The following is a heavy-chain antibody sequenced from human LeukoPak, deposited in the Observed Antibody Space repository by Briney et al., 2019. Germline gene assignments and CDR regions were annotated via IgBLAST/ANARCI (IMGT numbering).Heavy chain of an antibody. J-gene: IGHJ4*02. CDR1: GFTFSSYS. V-gene: IGHV3-21*01. CDR3: ARDWSRSVGY. CDR2: ITSSTYV. Sequence: GGSLRLSCTASGFTFSSYSMNWMRQAPGKGLEWLSSITSSTYVYYADSVKGRFISSRDNAKNSVYLEMNSLTVEDSAVYFCARDWSRSVGYWGQGTLVTVSS.